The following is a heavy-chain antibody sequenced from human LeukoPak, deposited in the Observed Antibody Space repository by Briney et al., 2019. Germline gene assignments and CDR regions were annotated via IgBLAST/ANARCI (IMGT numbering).Heavy chain of an antibody. CDR1: GGSISSYY. D-gene: IGHD3-16*01. Sequence: SETLSLTCTVSGGSISSYYWSWIRQPPGKGLEWIGYIYYSGTTNYNPALKSRVTISVDTSKNQFSLELNSVTAADTAVYYCARGGWTWFDPWGQGTLVTVSS. CDR3: ARGGWTWFDP. J-gene: IGHJ5*02. CDR2: IYYSGTT. V-gene: IGHV4-59*01.